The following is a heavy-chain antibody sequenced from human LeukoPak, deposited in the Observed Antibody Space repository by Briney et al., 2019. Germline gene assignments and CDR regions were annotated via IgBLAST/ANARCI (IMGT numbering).Heavy chain of an antibody. Sequence: SVKVSCKASGGTFSSYAISWVRQAPGQGLEWMGGIIPIFGTANYAQKFQGRVTITADESTSTAYMELSSLRSEDTAVYYCARGPQDYYDSSGYYYFDYWGQGALVTVSS. D-gene: IGHD3-22*01. J-gene: IGHJ4*02. V-gene: IGHV1-69*13. CDR3: ARGPQDYYDSSGYYYFDY. CDR2: IIPIFGTA. CDR1: GGTFSSYA.